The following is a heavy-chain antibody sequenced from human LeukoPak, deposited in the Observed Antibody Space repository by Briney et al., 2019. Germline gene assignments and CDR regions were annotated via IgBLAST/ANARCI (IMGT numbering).Heavy chain of an antibody. J-gene: IGHJ5*02. CDR1: GYTFTGYG. Sequence: SVKVSCKASGYTFTGYGISWVGQAPGQGREWMGWISAYNGNTNYAQKLQGRVTTTTDTPTRTAYMELRSLRSDDTAVYYCARGGDYYDSSGYYPWGQGTLVTVSS. CDR2: ISAYNGNT. V-gene: IGHV1-18*01. CDR3: ARGGDYYDSSGYYP. D-gene: IGHD3-22*01.